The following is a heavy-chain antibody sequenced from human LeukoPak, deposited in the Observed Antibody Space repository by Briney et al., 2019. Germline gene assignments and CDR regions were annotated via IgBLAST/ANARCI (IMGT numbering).Heavy chain of an antibody. Sequence: GESLKISCKGSGYIFSNYWIAWVRQMPGKGLEWMGVIYPGDSDTRYSPSFEGQVTISADKSINSAYLQWSSLKASDTAMYYCARGGYGLRYFDYWGQGTLVTVSS. CDR2: IYPGDSDT. V-gene: IGHV5-51*01. J-gene: IGHJ4*02. CDR3: ARGGYGLRYFDY. D-gene: IGHD3-16*01. CDR1: GYIFSNYW.